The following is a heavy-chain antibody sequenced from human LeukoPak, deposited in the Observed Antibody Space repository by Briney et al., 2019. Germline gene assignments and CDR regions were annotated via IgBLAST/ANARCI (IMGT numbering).Heavy chain of an antibody. J-gene: IGHJ4*02. CDR3: ASRSSIWSGYQDTLYYFDS. Sequence: PSETLSLTCTVSGGSISSYYWTWIRQPPGKGLEWIGNIYYSGSTYYNPSLKSRVTISVDTSKNQFSLKLSSVTAADTAVYYCASRSSIWSGYQDTLYYFDSWGQGTLVTVSS. D-gene: IGHD3-3*01. CDR1: GGSISSYY. V-gene: IGHV4-59*01. CDR2: IYYSGST.